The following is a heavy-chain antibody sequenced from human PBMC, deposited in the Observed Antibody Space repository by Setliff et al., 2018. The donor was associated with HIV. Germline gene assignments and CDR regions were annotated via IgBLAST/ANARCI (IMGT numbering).Heavy chain of an antibody. CDR1: GGTFSSYA. Sequence: ASVKVSCKASGGTFSSYAISWVRQDPGQGLEWMGWINTNTGYPTYAQAFRGRFVFSLDTSVSTAYLEISSLEAEDTAVYFCARVRTSYNFWVGDVFDPWGQGTLVTVSS. CDR2: INTNTGYP. CDR3: ARVRTSYNFWVGDVFDP. V-gene: IGHV7-4-1*02. J-gene: IGHJ5*02. D-gene: IGHD1-1*01.